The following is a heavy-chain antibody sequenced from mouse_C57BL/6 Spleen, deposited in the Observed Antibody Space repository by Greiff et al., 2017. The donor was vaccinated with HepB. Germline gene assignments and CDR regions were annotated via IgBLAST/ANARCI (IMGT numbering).Heavy chain of an antibody. V-gene: IGHV1-63*01. J-gene: IGHJ4*01. Sequence: QVQLKESGAELVRPGTSVKMSCKASGYTFTNYWIGWAKQRPGHGLEWIGDIYPGGGYTNYNEKFKGKATLTADKSSSTDYMQFSRLTSEDSASYYCARRGGGYAMDYWGQGTSVTVSS. CDR1: GYTFTNYW. CDR2: IYPGGGYT. CDR3: ARRGGGYAMDY.